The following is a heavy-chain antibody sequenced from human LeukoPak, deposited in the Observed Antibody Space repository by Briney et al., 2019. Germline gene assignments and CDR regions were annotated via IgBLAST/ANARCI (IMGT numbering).Heavy chain of an antibody. CDR2: IIPILGIA. CDR3: ACDILTGYHLVDY. Sequence: ASVKVSCKASGGTFSSYAISWVRQAPGQGLEWMGRIIPILGIANYAQKFQGRVTITADKSTSTAYMELSSLRSEDTAVYYCACDILTGYHLVDYWGQGTLVTVSS. J-gene: IGHJ4*02. D-gene: IGHD3-9*01. V-gene: IGHV1-69*04. CDR1: GGTFSSYA.